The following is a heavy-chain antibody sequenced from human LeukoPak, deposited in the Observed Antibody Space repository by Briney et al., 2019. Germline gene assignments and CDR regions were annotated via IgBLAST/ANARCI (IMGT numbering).Heavy chain of an antibody. CDR3: ARDNYYGSGSSDY. CDR2: IKQDGSEK. D-gene: IGHD3-10*01. Sequence: GGSLRLSCAASGFTFSSYWMSWVRLAPGKGLEWVANIKQDGSEKYYVDSVKGRFTISRDNAKNSLYLQMNSLRAEDTAVYYCARDNYYGSGSSDYWGQGTLVTVSS. V-gene: IGHV3-7*01. CDR1: GFTFSSYW. J-gene: IGHJ4*02.